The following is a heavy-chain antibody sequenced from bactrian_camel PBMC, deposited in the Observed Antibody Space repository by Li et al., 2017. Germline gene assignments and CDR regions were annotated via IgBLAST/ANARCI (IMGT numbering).Heavy chain of an antibody. V-gene: IGHV3S26*01. J-gene: IGHJ7*01. D-gene: IGHD3*01. CDR1: GFTFSNYW. CDR2: IDLGGNGI. Sequence: QVQLVESGGGLVQPGGSLRLSCVASGFTFSNYWMYWVRQAPGKGLEWVSKIDLGGNGITYADSVKGRFTISRDNAKNTLFLQMNSLKREDTAMYYCAAGAGSYNPYDPPPAKIGPYGMDYWGKGTQVTVS.